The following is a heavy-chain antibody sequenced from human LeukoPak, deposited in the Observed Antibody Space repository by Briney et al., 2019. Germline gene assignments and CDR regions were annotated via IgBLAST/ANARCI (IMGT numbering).Heavy chain of an antibody. J-gene: IGHJ6*03. CDR2: IYTSGST. CDR1: GGSISSSSYY. CDR3: ARVSYQLWYMDV. D-gene: IGHD3-16*02. V-gene: IGHV4-61*02. Sequence: PSETLSLTCTVSGGSISSSSYYWGWIRQPAGKGLEYIGRIYTSGSTNYNPSLKSRVTMSVDTSKNQFSLKLTSVTAADTAVYYCARVSYQLWYMDVWGKGTTVTISS.